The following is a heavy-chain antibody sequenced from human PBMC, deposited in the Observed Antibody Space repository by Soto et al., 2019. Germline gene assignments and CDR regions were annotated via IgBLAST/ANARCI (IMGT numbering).Heavy chain of an antibody. J-gene: IGHJ6*02. CDR3: ARDRRIAARSRNAYYYGMDV. V-gene: IGHV1-69*01. CDR1: GGTFSSYA. D-gene: IGHD6-6*01. CDR2: IIPIFGTA. Sequence: QVQLVQSGAEVKKPGSSVKVSCKASGGTFSSYAISWVRQAPGQGLEWMGGIIPIFGTANYAQKFQGRVTITADESTSKACMELSRVRSEDTAVYYCARDRRIAARSRNAYYYGMDVWGQGTTVTVSS.